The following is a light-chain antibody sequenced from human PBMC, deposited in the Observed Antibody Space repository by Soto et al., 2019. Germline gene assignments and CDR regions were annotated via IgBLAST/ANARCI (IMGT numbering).Light chain of an antibody. V-gene: IGKV1-5*03. Sequence: DIQMTQSASSLSASVGDGVTITGRASQSISSWLAWYQQKPGKAPKLLIYKASSLESGVPSRFSGSGSGTEFTLTISSLQPHDFATYYCQQYNSLWTFGQGTKVDIK. CDR3: QQYNSLWT. CDR2: KAS. CDR1: QSISSW. J-gene: IGKJ1*01.